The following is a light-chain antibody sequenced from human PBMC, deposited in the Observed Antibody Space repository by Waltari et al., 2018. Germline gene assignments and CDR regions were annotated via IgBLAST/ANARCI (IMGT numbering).Light chain of an antibody. CDR1: RSNLGHGY. Sequence: QSVLTQPPSASGTPGQRVTIPCSGCRSNLGHGYVSLYQQFPGTAPKLPNYRNSHRPSGVPDRFSGSKFGTSASLAISGLRSEDEADYYCGTWDDSLGAWVFGGGTRVTVL. CDR3: GTWDDSLGAWV. J-gene: IGLJ3*02. V-gene: IGLV1-47*01. CDR2: RNS.